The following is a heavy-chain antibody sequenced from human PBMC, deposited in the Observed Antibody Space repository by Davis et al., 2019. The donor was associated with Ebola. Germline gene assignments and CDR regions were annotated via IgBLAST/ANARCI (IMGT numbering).Heavy chain of an antibody. CDR3: TTEPHDYDSSGRS. V-gene: IGHV3-15*01. Sequence: GESLKISCAASGFTFSNAWMTWVRQAPGKGLEWVGRIKSKTEGGTTDYAAPVKGRFTISRDDSKNTLYLQMNRLKTEDTAVYYCTTEPHDYDSSGRSWGQGTLVTVSP. CDR1: GFTFSNAW. CDR2: IKSKTEGGTT. D-gene: IGHD3-22*01. J-gene: IGHJ4*02.